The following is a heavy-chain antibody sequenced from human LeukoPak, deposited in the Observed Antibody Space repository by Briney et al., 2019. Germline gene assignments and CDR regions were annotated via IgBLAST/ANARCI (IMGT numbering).Heavy chain of an antibody. V-gene: IGHV1-18*01. D-gene: IGHD3-3*01. J-gene: IGHJ6*03. CDR1: GYTFTCYG. CDR3: ARDTRVFGVIIGYNNIEV. CDR2: ISAYDGNT. Sequence: ASVKVSCKASGYTFTCYGISWVRQAPGQGLEWMGWISAYDGNTNYAQKLQGRVTMTTDTSTSTAYMELRRLRDEDTAVYICARDTRVFGVIIGYNNIEVWGKKTTLTVSS.